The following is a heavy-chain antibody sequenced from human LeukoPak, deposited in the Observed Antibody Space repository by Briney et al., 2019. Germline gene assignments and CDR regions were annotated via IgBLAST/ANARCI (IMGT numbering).Heavy chain of an antibody. V-gene: IGHV3-48*01. Sequence: PGGSLRLSCAASGVHFSSYAMGWVRQAPGKGLEWVSYISSSSTSMYYADSVKGRFTISRDNARNSLYLQMNSLRAEDTAVYYCARQNGAGYYYYFDSWGQGTLVTVS. D-gene: IGHD3-22*01. CDR1: GVHFSSYA. CDR2: ISSSSTSM. J-gene: IGHJ4*02. CDR3: ARQNGAGYYYYFDS.